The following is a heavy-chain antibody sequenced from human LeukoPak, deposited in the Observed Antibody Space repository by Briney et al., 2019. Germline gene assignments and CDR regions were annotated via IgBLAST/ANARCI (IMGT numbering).Heavy chain of an antibody. V-gene: IGHV3-72*01. CDR3: ARFIAEAGAYWLDP. Sequence: GGSLRPSCAASGFTFSDHYMDWVRHAPGKGLEWVGRTKNKANDYTTEYAAAVKGRFSISRDDSKNSLYMQMNSLNTDDTAVYYCARFIAEAGAYWLDPWGQGTLVTVSS. CDR1: GFTFSDHY. CDR2: TKNKANDYTT. D-gene: IGHD6-19*01. J-gene: IGHJ5*02.